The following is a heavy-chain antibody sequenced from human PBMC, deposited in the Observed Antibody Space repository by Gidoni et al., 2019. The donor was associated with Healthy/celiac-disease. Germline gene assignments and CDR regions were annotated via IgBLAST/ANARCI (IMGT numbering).Heavy chain of an antibody. D-gene: IGHD5-12*01. CDR2: ISSNGGST. J-gene: IGHJ6*02. CDR3: VLGKSASGFYYYYGMDV. Sequence: EVQLVESGGGLVQPGGSLRLSCSASGSTFSSYAMHWVRQAPGKGLEYVSAISSNGGSTYYADSVKGRFTISRDNSKNTLYLQMSSLRAEDTAVYYCVLGKSASGFYYYYGMDVWGQGTTVTVSS. V-gene: IGHV3-64D*06. CDR1: GSTFSSYA.